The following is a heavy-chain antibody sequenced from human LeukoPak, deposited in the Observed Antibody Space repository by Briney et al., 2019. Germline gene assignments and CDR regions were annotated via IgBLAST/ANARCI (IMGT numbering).Heavy chain of an antibody. J-gene: IGHJ4*02. CDR1: GYSFTSYW. CDR2: IDPSDSYT. V-gene: IGHV5-10-1*01. D-gene: IGHD1-1*01. Sequence: GESLKISCEGSGYSFTSYWISWVRQMPGKGLEWMGTIDPSDSYTNYSPSFQGHVTISADKSISTAFLQWSSLKASDTAMYYCARRRAPGTNYFDYWGQGTLVTVSS. CDR3: ARRRAPGTNYFDY.